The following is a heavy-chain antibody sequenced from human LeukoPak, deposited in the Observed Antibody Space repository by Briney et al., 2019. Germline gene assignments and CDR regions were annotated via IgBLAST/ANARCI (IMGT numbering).Heavy chain of an antibody. CDR3: AREFTMVRGVITYFDY. V-gene: IGHV4-4*07. Sequence: SETLSLTCTVSGGSISSYYWSWIRQPAGKGLEWIGRIYTSGSTNYNPSLKSRVTMSVDTSKNQFSLKLSSVTAADTAVYYCAREFTMVRGVITYFDYWGQATLVTVSS. CDR2: IYTSGST. J-gene: IGHJ4*02. D-gene: IGHD3-10*01. CDR1: GGSISSYY.